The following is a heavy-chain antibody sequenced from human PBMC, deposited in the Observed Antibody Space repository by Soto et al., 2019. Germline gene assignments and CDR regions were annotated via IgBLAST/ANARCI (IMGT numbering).Heavy chain of an antibody. Sequence: SETRSLTCAVSGGSISIGGYYWIWIRQHPGKGLEWIGCIYYSGSTYYNPSLKSRVNISVDTSKNQFSLRLSSVTAADTAVYYCARGPLARSYYYHGMDVWGQGTTVTVSS. D-gene: IGHD6-6*01. CDR2: IYYSGST. V-gene: IGHV4-31*11. CDR1: GGSISIGGYY. CDR3: ARGPLARSYYYHGMDV. J-gene: IGHJ6*02.